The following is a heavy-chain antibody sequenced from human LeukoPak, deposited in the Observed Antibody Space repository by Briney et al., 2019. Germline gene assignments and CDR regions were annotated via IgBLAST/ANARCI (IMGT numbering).Heavy chain of an antibody. V-gene: IGHV4-39*01. CDR3: ARLSTTYYYGSGSYPLPYFFHY. D-gene: IGHD3-10*01. CDR2: IYYSGTT. CDR1: GGSISSSSSY. J-gene: IGHJ4*02. Sequence: SETLSLTCTVSGGSISSSSSYWGWIRQPPGKGLEWIANIYYSGTTSYNPSLKGRVTISVDTSKNQFSLRLSSVTAADTAVYYCARLSTTYYYGSGSYPLPYFFHYWGQGTLVTVSS.